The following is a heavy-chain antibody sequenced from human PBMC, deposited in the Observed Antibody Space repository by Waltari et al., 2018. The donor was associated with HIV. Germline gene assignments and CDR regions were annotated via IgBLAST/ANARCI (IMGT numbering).Heavy chain of an antibody. J-gene: IGHJ5*02. D-gene: IGHD6-13*01. CDR3: ARHGNPSSWRRWFDP. CDR1: GYSFTSYW. V-gene: IGHV5-51*01. CDR2: IYPGDSDT. Sequence: EVQLVQSGAEVKKPGESLKISCKGSGYSFTSYWIGWVRQMPGKGLEWMGIIYPGDSDTRYSPAFQGQVTIAADKSISTAYLQWSSLKASDTAMYYCARHGNPSSWRRWFDPWGQGTLVTVSS.